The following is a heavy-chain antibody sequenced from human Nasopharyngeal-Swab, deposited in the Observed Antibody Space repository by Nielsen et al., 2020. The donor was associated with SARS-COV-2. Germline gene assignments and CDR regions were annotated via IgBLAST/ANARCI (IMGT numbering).Heavy chain of an antibody. CDR1: GFTFDDYA. Sequence: GGSLRLSCAASGFTFDDYAMHWVRQAPGKGLEWVSGISWNSVSIGYTDSVKGRFIISRDNAKNSLYLQMNSLRAEDTALYYCAKGIAAAGSRCLDYWGQGTLVTVSS. V-gene: IGHV3-9*01. J-gene: IGHJ4*02. D-gene: IGHD6-13*01. CDR2: ISWNSVSI. CDR3: AKGIAAAGSRCLDY.